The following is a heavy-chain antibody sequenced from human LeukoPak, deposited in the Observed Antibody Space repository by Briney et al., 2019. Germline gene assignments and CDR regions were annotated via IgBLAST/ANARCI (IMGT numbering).Heavy chain of an antibody. CDR3: GAARQYVGAFDI. CDR1: GFTFSSYE. V-gene: IGHV3-48*03. D-gene: IGHD3-16*01. Sequence: GGSLRLSCAASGFTFSSYELYWVRQAPGKGLECVSYISSGATTIKYADSIKGRFSISRDDAKQSLSLQMNSLRAEDTAIYYCGAARQYVGAFDIWGQGTLVTVSS. CDR2: ISSGATTI. J-gene: IGHJ3*02.